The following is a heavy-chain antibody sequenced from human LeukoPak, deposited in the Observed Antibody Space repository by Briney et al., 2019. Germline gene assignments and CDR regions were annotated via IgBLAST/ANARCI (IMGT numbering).Heavy chain of an antibody. D-gene: IGHD6-13*01. V-gene: IGHV4-59*12. CDR1: GGSISSYY. CDR2: IYHSGST. J-gene: IGHJ4*02. CDR3: ARDRDSSTWYGVKY. Sequence: PSETLSLTCTVSGGSISSYYWSWIRQPPGKGLEWIGYIYHSGSTYYNTSLKSQVTISVDGSKNQFSLKLSSVTAADTAVYYCARDRDSSTWYGVKYWGQGTLVTVSS.